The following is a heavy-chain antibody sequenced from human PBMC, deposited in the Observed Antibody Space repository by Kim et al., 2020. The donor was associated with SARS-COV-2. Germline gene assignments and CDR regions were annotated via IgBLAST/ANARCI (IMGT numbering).Heavy chain of an antibody. CDR1: GFTFSSYW. Sequence: GGSLRLSCAASGFTFSSYWMSWVRQAPGKGLEWVANIKQDGSEKYYVDSVKGRFTISRDNAKNSLYLQMNSLRVEDTAVYYCARDSSGWYARGRFDPCGQGTMVTVSS. D-gene: IGHD6-19*01. CDR3: ARDSSGWYARGRFDP. V-gene: IGHV3-7*03. CDR2: IKQDGSEK. J-gene: IGHJ5*02.